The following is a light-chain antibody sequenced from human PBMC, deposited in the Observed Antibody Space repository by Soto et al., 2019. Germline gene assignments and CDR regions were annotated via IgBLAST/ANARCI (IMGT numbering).Light chain of an antibody. V-gene: IGKV3-15*01. Sequence: ILMTQSPATLSVSPGDRVTLSCRSSQPVNNNLAWYQHKPGQAPRLLIYGASTRATGIPARFSGSGSGTEFTLTISSLQSEDFAVYYCQQYNNWPTWTFGQGTKVDIK. CDR1: QPVNNN. CDR3: QQYNNWPTWT. CDR2: GAS. J-gene: IGKJ1*01.